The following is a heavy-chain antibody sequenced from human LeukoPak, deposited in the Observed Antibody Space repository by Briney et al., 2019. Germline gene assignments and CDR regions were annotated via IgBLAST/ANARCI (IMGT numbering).Heavy chain of an antibody. J-gene: IGHJ4*02. CDR2: IVVGSGNT. D-gene: IGHD2-15*01. Sequence: VKVSCKASGFTFTSSAVQWVRQARGQRLEWIGWIVVGSGNTNYAQKFQERVTITRDMSTSTAYMELSSLRSEDTAVYYCARKLGYCSGGSCYLCDYWGQGTLVTVSS. CDR1: GFTFTSSA. V-gene: IGHV1-58*01. CDR3: ARKLGYCSGGSCYLCDY.